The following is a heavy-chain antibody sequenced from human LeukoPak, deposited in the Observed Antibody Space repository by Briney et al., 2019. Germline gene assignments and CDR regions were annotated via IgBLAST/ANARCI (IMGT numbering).Heavy chain of an antibody. CDR2: IYYSGST. CDR3: ARVAGYSSGWYSRKYYFDY. V-gene: IGHV4-34*01. Sequence: PSETLSLTCAVYGGSFSGYYCSWIRQPPGKGMEWIGNIYYSGSTYYNPSLKSRVTISVDTSKNQFSLKLSSVTAADTAVYYCARVAGYSSGWYSRKYYFDYWGQGTLVTVSS. CDR1: GGSFSGYY. J-gene: IGHJ4*02. D-gene: IGHD6-19*01.